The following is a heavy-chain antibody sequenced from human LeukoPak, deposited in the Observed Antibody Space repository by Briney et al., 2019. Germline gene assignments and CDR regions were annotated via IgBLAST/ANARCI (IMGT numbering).Heavy chain of an antibody. CDR2: IYYSGKT. V-gene: IGHV4-59*01. J-gene: IGHJ4*02. Sequence: SETLSLTCTASGGSISSYYWSWIRQPPGKGLESIGYIYYSGKTNYNPSLKSRVTISVDTSNNQFSLKLSSVTAADTAVYYCATLRGSKMATIDYWGQGTLVTVSS. CDR1: GGSISSYY. D-gene: IGHD5-24*01. CDR3: ATLRGSKMATIDY.